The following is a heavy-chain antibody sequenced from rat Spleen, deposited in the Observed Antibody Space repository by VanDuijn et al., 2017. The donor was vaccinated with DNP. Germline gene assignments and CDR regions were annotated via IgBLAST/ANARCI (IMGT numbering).Heavy chain of an antibody. J-gene: IGHJ2*01. CDR1: GYSITSNY. CDR2: INYSGTT. Sequence: EVQFQESGPGLVKSSQSLSLTCSVTGYSITSNYWAWIRKFPGNKMEWMGYINYSGTTAYNPSLRSRISITRDTSKNQFFLQLNSVTTEDTATYYCARGLNYGLYWGQGVMVTVSS. CDR3: ARGLNYGLY. V-gene: IGHV3-1*01. D-gene: IGHD1-11*01.